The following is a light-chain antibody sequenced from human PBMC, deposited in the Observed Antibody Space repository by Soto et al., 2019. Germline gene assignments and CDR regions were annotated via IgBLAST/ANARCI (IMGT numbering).Light chain of an antibody. J-gene: IGKJ2*01. Sequence: IQLTQSPSSLSASVGDRVTITCRASQGISSYLAWYQQKPGKAPKLMIYAASTLQSGVPSRFSGSGSGTEFTHTISSLQPEAFATYYGQQLNSYTPYTFGQGTKLEI. CDR3: QQLNSYTPYT. CDR1: QGISSY. V-gene: IGKV1-9*01. CDR2: AAS.